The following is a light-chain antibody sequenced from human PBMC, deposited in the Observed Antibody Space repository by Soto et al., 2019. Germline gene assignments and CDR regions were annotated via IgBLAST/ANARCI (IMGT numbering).Light chain of an antibody. Sequence: EIVLTQSPGTLSLSPGERATLSCRASQSVSSTYLAWYQQKPGQAPRLLIYGASSRATGIPDRFSGSGSGTDFTLTISRLEPEDFAVYYCQHYGSSRTFGQGTKVAIK. CDR3: QHYGSSRT. CDR1: QSVSSTY. J-gene: IGKJ1*01. V-gene: IGKV3-20*01. CDR2: GAS.